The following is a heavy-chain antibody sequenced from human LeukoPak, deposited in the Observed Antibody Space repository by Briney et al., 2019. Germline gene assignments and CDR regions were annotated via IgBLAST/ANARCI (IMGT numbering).Heavy chain of an antibody. V-gene: IGHV1-46*01. Sequence: ASVKVSCKASGYTFTSYYMHWVRQAPGQGLEWMGIINPSGGSTSYAQKFQGRVTMTRDTSTSTVYMELSSLRSKDTAVYYCARVLNYFSSTSCYMGEYYYYYYGMDFWGKGTTVTVSS. J-gene: IGHJ6*04. D-gene: IGHD2-2*02. CDR2: INPSGGST. CDR1: GYTFTSYY. CDR3: ARVLNYFSSTSCYMGEYYYYYYGMDF.